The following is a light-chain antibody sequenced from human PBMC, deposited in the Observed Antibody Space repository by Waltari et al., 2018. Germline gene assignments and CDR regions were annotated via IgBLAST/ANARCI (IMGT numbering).Light chain of an antibody. J-gene: IGKJ1*01. V-gene: IGKV1-39*01. CDR3: QQSYTTPRT. Sequence: DIQMTPSPSSLSASVGDSVTITCRASQSIGTYLNWYQHKPGRAPELLIYAASTLQGGVPSRFSGSGSETHFTLAISSLQREDFATYYCQQSYTTPRTFGQGTKVEIK. CDR2: AAS. CDR1: QSIGTY.